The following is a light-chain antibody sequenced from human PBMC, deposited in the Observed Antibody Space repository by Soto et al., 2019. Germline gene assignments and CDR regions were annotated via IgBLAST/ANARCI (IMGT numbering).Light chain of an antibody. V-gene: IGKV3-20*01. CDR1: QSVSGSY. Sequence: EVVMTHSPATLSVSPGERATLSFSASQSVSGSYLAWYQQIFGQAPRLLISGASSRATGIPDRFSGSGSGTDFTLTISRLEPEDFAVYYCQQYDTSPWTFGQGTKVDIK. CDR2: GAS. CDR3: QQYDTSPWT. J-gene: IGKJ1*01.